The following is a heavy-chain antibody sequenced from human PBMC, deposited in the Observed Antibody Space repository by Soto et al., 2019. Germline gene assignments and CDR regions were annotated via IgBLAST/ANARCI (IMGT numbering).Heavy chain of an antibody. CDR2: LNSDGSST. CDR3: ARAVAGSEDWFDP. J-gene: IGHJ5*02. CDR1: GFTFSSYW. Sequence: PGGSLRLSCAASGFTFSSYWMHWVRQAPGKGLVWVSRLNSDGSSTKYADSVKGRFTVSRDNAKNTLYLQMNSLRAEDTAIYYCARAVAGSEDWFDPWGQGTLVTVSS. V-gene: IGHV3-74*01. D-gene: IGHD6-19*01.